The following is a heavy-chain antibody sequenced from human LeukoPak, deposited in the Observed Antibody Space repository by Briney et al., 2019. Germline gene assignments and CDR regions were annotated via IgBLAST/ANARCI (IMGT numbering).Heavy chain of an antibody. J-gene: IGHJ5*02. CDR1: GGSISSYY. Sequence: PSETLSLTCTVSGGSISSYYWSWIRQPPGKGLEWIVYIYYSENTNYNPSLKRRVTISVDTSKNRFSLKLSSVTAADTAMYYCARGMGGNWFDPWGQGTLVTVSS. CDR3: ARGMGGNWFDP. V-gene: IGHV4-59*01. D-gene: IGHD2-8*01. CDR2: IYYSENT.